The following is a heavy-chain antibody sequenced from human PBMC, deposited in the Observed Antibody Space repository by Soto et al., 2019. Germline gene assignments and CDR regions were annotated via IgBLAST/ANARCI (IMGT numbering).Heavy chain of an antibody. CDR2: IYYSGST. CDR1: GGSISSYY. CDR3: ARAGVRGAGYYYYYMDV. Sequence: SETLSLTCTVSGGSISSYYWSWIRQPPGKGLEWIGYIYYSGSTNYNPSLKSRVTISVDTSKNQFSLKLSSVTAADTAVYYCARAGVRGAGYYYYYMDVWGKGTTVTVSS. D-gene: IGHD3-10*01. J-gene: IGHJ6*03. V-gene: IGHV4-59*01.